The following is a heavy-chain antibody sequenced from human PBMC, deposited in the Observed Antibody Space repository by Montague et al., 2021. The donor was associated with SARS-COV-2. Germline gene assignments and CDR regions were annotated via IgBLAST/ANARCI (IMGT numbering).Heavy chain of an antibody. CDR1: GGSISSSSYC. V-gene: IGHV4-39*01. CDR3: ARREDYYGSGSYPN. D-gene: IGHD3-10*01. J-gene: IGHJ4*02. CDR2: IYYSGST. Sequence: LTCTVSGGSISSSSYCWGWIRQPPGKGLEWIGSIYYSGSTYYNPSLKSRVTISVDTSKNQFSLKLSSVTAADTAVYYCARREDYYGSGSYPNWGQGTLVTVSS.